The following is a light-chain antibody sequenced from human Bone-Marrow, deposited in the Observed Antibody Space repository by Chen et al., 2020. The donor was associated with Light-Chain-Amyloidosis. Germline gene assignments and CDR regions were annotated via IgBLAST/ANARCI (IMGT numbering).Light chain of an antibody. V-gene: IGLV2-14*01. J-gene: IGLJ1*01. Sequence: QSALTQPASVSGSPGQSITISCTGTSSDVGGDNHVSWYQQHPDKAPKLLIYEVTNRPSWVPDRFSGSKSDNTASLTIAGLQTEVEADYFCSSYTITNTLVFGCGTRVTVL. CDR3: SSYTITNTLV. CDR2: EVT. CDR1: SSDVGGDNH.